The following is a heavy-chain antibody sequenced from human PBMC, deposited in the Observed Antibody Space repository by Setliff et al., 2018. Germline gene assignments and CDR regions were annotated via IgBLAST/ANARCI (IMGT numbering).Heavy chain of an antibody. Sequence: GGSLRLSCAASGFTSSMYGVHWVRQAPGKGLEWVAYIRHDGSNENYADSVKGRFTISRDNSRNTLFLQMSSLRTEDTAVYYCAKDTHYYSSSGYYCFDYWGQGTLVTVSS. V-gene: IGHV3-30*02. J-gene: IGHJ4*02. CDR2: IRHDGSNE. CDR1: GFTSSMYG. D-gene: IGHD3-22*01. CDR3: AKDTHYYSSSGYYCFDY.